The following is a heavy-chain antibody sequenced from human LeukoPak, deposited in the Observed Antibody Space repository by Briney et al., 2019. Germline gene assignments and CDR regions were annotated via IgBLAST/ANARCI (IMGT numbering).Heavy chain of an antibody. CDR2: INHSGST. Sequence: SESLSLTCAVYGGSFSGYYWSWIRQPPGKGLEWIGEINHSGSTNYNPSLKSRVTISVDTSKNQFSLKLSSVTAADTAVYYCARGQRRRYEGPRPPANRNWFDPWGQGTLVTVSS. J-gene: IGHJ5*02. CDR1: GGSFSGYY. V-gene: IGHV4-34*01. D-gene: IGHD3-3*01. CDR3: ARGQRRRYEGPRPPANRNWFDP.